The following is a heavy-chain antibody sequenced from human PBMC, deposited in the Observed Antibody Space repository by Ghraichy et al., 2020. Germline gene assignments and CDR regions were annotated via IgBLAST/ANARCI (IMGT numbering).Heavy chain of an antibody. Sequence: SETLSLTCTVSGGSVSSGSYYWSWIRQPPGKGLEWIGYIYYSGSTNYNPSLKSRVTISVDTSKNQFSLKLSSVTAADTAVYYCARGDPGYGNWFDPWGQGTLVTVSS. V-gene: IGHV4-61*01. D-gene: IGHD6-13*01. J-gene: IGHJ5*02. CDR3: ARGDPGYGNWFDP. CDR2: IYYSGST. CDR1: GGSVSSGSYY.